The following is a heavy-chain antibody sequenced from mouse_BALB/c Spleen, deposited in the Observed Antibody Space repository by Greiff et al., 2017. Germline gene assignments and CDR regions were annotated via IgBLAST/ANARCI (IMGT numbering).Heavy chain of an antibody. CDR3: ARGGMDY. V-gene: IGHV5-6-3*01. Sequence: VQLKESGGGLVQPGGSLKLSCAASGFTFSSYGMSWVRQTPDKRLELVATINSNGGSTYYPDSVKGRFTISRDNAKNTLYLQMSSLKSEDTAMYYCARGGMDYWGQGTSVTVSS. CDR2: INSNGGST. CDR1: GFTFSSYG. J-gene: IGHJ4*01.